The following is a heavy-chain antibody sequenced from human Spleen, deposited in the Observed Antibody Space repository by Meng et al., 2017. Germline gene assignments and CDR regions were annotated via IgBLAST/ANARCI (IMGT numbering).Heavy chain of an antibody. CDR2: ISYDGINK. Sequence: QGQFVESGGGVVQLGRSLRLSCAVSGFIFRNYGMHWGRQAPGKGLEWVAVISYDGINKYYADSVKGRFTISRDNSKNTLYLQMNSLRADDTAVYYCAKELHVDGVYWGQETLVTVSS. CDR1: GFIFRNYG. CDR3: AKELHVDGVY. V-gene: IGHV3-30*18. J-gene: IGHJ4*02. D-gene: IGHD3-10*01.